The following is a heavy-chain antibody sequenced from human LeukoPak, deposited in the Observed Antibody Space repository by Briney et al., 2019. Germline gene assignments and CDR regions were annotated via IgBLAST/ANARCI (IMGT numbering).Heavy chain of an antibody. V-gene: IGHV4-34*01. CDR1: GGSISSDS. J-gene: IGHJ3*01. D-gene: IGHD5-12*01. Sequence: SETLSLTCSVSGGSISSDSWSWIRQPPGKGLEWIGEINHSGSTNYNPSLKSRVTISVDTSKNQFSLKLSSVTAADTAVYYCARGPRGYSGYVLAWGEGTMVTVSS. CDR3: ARGPRGYSGYVLA. CDR2: INHSGST.